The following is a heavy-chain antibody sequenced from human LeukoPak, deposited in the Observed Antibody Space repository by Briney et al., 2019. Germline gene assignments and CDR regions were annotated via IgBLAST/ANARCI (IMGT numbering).Heavy chain of an antibody. CDR2: IYYTGST. V-gene: IGHV4-39*07. CDR3: ARETLLSPEPVAGLNWFDP. D-gene: IGHD6-19*01. CDR1: GGSISSSSYY. J-gene: IGHJ5*02. Sequence: SEILSLTCTVSGGSISSSSYYWGWIRQPPGKGLEWIGSIYYTGSTYYNPSLKSRVTILVDTSKNQFSLKLSSVTAADTAVYYCARETLLSPEPVAGLNWFDPWGQGTLVTVSS.